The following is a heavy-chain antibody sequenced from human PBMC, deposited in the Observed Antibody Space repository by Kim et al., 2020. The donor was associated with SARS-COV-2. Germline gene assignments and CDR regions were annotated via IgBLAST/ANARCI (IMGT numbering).Heavy chain of an antibody. J-gene: IGHJ4*02. Sequence: TNYAQKLQGRVTMTTDTSTSTAYMELRSLRSDDTAVYYCAREELWSREDYWGQGTLVTVSS. D-gene: IGHD3-10*01. CDR2: T. V-gene: IGHV1-18*01. CDR3: AREELWSREDY.